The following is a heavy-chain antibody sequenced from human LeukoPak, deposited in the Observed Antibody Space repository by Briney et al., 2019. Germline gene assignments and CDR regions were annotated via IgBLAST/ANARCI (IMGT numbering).Heavy chain of an antibody. Sequence: GGSLRLSCTASGFTFSDYWMTWVRQAPGKGPEWVANIKQDGSQRYYVDSVRGRFTISRDNAKNSLFLQMNGLRAEDTAVYYCAKRGGSSSRRSPIDYWGQGTLVTVSS. CDR3: AKRGGSSSRRSPIDY. D-gene: IGHD6-6*01. CDR2: IKQDGSQR. CDR1: GFTFSDYW. J-gene: IGHJ4*02. V-gene: IGHV3-7*01.